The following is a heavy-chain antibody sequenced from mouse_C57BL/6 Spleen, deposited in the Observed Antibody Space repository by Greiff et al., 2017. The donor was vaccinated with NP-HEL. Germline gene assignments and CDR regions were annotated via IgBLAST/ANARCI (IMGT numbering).Heavy chain of an antibody. V-gene: IGHV3-6*01. CDR3: ARGGKWFAY. CDR1: GYSITSGYY. Sequence: DVKLQESGPGLVKPSQSLSLTCSVTGYSITSGYYWNWIRQFPGNKLEWMGYISYDGSNNYNPSLKNRISITRDTSKNQFFLKLNSVTTEDTATYYCARGGKWFAYWGQGTLVTVSA. J-gene: IGHJ3*01. CDR2: ISYDGSN.